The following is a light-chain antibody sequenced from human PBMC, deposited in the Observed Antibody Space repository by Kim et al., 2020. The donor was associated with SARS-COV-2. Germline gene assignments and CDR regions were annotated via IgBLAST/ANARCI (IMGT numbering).Light chain of an antibody. V-gene: IGKV1-5*01. CDR1: QSISSW. CDR3: QQYNSYSYT. CDR2: DAS. Sequence: GDRVTITCRASQSISSWLAWYQQKAGKAPKLLIYDASSLESGVPSRFSGSGSGTEFTLTISSLQPDDFATYYCQQYNSYSYTFGQGTKLE. J-gene: IGKJ2*01.